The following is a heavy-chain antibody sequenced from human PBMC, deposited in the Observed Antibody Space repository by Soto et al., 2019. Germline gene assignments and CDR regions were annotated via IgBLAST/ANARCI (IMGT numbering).Heavy chain of an antibody. CDR3: AKDSNKYSSSLRGRYFDY. Sequence: PGGSLRPSCAASGFTSSNYGMSWVRQAPGKGLEWVSGISGGGSNTFYADSVKGRFTISRDNSKNTLLLQMNSLGAEGTAVYYCAKDSNKYSSSLRGRYFDYWGQGIGVTVSS. CDR2: ISGGGSNT. V-gene: IGHV3-23*01. CDR1: GFTSSNYG. D-gene: IGHD4-4*01. J-gene: IGHJ4*02.